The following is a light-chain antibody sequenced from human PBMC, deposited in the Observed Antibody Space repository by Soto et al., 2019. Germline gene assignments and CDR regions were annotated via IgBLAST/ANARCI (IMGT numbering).Light chain of an antibody. CDR2: AAS. CDR1: QSMKRRY. J-gene: IGKJ2*01. V-gene: IGKV3-20*01. CDR3: HQYDNTPQT. Sequence: EIVLMQSPGTLSLSTGERATLFCRASQSMKRRYLAWYQQKPGQAPRVLIYAASNRATGIPDRFSGSGSGTDFSLTISRLEPEDFAVYYCHQYDNTPQTFGQGTKVEIK.